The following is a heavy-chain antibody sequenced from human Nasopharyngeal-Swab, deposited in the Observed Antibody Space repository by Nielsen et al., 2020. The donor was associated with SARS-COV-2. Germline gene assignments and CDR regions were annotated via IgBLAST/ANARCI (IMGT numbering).Heavy chain of an antibody. Sequence: VRQMPGKGLEWIGEINHSGSTNYNPSLESRVTISVDTSKNQFSLKLSSVTAADTAVYYCARGPTQQLVRDYWGQGTLVTVSS. D-gene: IGHD6-13*01. V-gene: IGHV4-34*01. CDR3: ARGPTQQLVRDY. J-gene: IGHJ4*02. CDR2: INHSGST.